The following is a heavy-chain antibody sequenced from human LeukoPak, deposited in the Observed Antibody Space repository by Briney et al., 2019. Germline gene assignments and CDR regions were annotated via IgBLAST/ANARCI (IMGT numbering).Heavy chain of an antibody. CDR3: ALGGDYYDSSGYYPWFDP. D-gene: IGHD3-22*01. CDR2: IYSGGST. CDR1: GFTVSSNY. J-gene: IGHJ5*02. V-gene: IGHV3-66*01. Sequence: GGSLRLSCAASGFTVSSNYMSWVRQAPGKGLEWVSVIYSGGSTYYADSVKGRFTISRDNSKNTLYLQMNSLRAEDTAVYYCALGGDYYDSSGYYPWFDPWGQGTLVTVSS.